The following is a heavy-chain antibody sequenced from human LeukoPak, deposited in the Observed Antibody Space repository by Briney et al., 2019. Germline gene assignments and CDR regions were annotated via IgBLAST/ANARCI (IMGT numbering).Heavy chain of an antibody. CDR2: INPNSGGT. CDR3: ARDLSSRSYSDGFDY. CDR1: GYTFTGYY. J-gene: IGHJ4*02. D-gene: IGHD1-26*01. Sequence: ASVKVSCKASGYTFTGYYMHWVRQAPGQGLEWMGWINPNSGGTNYAQKFQGRVTMTRDTSISTAYMELSRLRSDDTAVYYCARDLSSRSYSDGFDYWGQGTVVTVSS. V-gene: IGHV1-2*02.